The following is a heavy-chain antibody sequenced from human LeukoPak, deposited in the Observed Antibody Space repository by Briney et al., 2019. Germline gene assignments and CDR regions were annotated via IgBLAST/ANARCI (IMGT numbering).Heavy chain of an antibody. CDR2: ISYDGSNK. CDR3: ARGADYRHYYYGMDV. D-gene: IGHD4-11*01. CDR1: GFTFSSYG. V-gene: IGHV3-30*03. J-gene: IGHJ6*02. Sequence: GGSLRLSCSASGFTFSSYGMHWARQAPGNGLDWVAVISYDGSNKYYADSVKGRFTISRDNSKNTLYLQMNSLRAEDTAMYYCARGADYRHYYYGMDVWGQGTTVTVSS.